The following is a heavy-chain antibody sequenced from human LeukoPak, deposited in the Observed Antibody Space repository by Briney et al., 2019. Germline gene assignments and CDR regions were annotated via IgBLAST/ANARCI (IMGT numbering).Heavy chain of an antibody. D-gene: IGHD3-22*01. CDR3: ASNYYYDSVPDAFDI. CDR1: GGSISSGGYY. V-gene: IGHV4-31*03. CDR2: IYYSGST. J-gene: IGHJ3*02. Sequence: KPSETLSLTCTVSGGSISSGGYYWSWIRQHPGKGLEWIGYIYYSGSTYYNPSLKSRVTISVDTSKNQFSLKLSSVTAADTAVYYCASNYYYDSVPDAFDIWGQGTMVTVSS.